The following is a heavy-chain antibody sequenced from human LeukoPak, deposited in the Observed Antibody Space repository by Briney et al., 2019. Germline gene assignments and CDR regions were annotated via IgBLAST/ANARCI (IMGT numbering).Heavy chain of an antibody. J-gene: IGHJ4*02. V-gene: IGHV1-2*02. CDR3: ARGDPGIAAAGPPGY. Sequence: ASVKVSCKASGYTFTGYYMHWVRQAPGQGLEWMGWINPNSGGTNYAQKFQGRVTMTRDTSISTAYMELSRLRSDDTAVYSCARGDPGIAAAGPPGYWGQGTLVTVSS. D-gene: IGHD6-13*01. CDR1: GYTFTGYY. CDR2: INPNSGGT.